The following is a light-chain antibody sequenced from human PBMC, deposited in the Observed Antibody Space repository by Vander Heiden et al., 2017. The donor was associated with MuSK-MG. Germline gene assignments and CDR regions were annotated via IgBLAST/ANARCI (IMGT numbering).Light chain of an antibody. J-gene: IGLJ2*01. CDR3: SSYTSSSVV. CDR2: EVS. CDR1: SGDVGSYNR. V-gene: IGLV2-18*02. Sequence: QSALTQPPSVSGSPGQSVTISCTGTSGDVGSYNRVSWYQQPPGTAPKLMIYEVSNRPSGVPDRFSGSKSGNTASLTISGLQAEDEADYYCSSYTSSSVVFGGGTKLTVL.